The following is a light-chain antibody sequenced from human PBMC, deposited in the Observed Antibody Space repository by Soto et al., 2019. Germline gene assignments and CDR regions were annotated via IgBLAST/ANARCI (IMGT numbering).Light chain of an antibody. CDR3: AAWDDSLSGVV. J-gene: IGLJ3*02. V-gene: IGLV1-47*01. CDR2: RNN. Sequence: QSVLTQPPSASGTPGQRVTISCSGSSSNIGSNYVYWYQQLPGTAPKLLIYRNNQRPSGVPDRFSGSKSGTSASLAISGLRFEDEADYYCAAWDDSLSGVVFGGGTKLTV. CDR1: SSNIGSNY.